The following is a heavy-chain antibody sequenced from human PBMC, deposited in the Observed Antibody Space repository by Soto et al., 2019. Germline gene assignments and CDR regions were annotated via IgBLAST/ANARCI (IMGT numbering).Heavy chain of an antibody. J-gene: IGHJ6*02. CDR2: IKSKTDGGTT. Sequence: PGGSLRLSCAASGFTFSNAWMNWVRQAPGKGLEWVGRIKSKTDGGTTDYAAPVKGRFTISRDDSKNTLYLQMNSLKTEDTAVYYCTTDSFPVGATHKPNYYYYYGMDVWGQGITVTVSS. CDR1: GFTFSNAW. D-gene: IGHD1-26*01. CDR3: TTDSFPVGATHKPNYYYYYGMDV. V-gene: IGHV3-15*07.